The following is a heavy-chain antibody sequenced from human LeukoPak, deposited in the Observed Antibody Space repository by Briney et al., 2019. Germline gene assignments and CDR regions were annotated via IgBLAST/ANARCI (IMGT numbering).Heavy chain of an antibody. J-gene: IGHJ6*03. CDR1: GGTFSSYA. V-gene: IGHV1-69*05. Sequence: GASVTVSLKCTGGTFSSYAISWVRQAPGQGLEWVGGSIPIFCSANYAQKFQGRVTITTEESPRTAYKELSSLRSEVTAVYYCAKSYCSSTSCYRVVSTGYYYYMDVWGKGTTVTVSS. CDR2: SIPIFCSA. D-gene: IGHD2-2*01. CDR3: AKSYCSSTSCYRVVSTGYYYYMDV.